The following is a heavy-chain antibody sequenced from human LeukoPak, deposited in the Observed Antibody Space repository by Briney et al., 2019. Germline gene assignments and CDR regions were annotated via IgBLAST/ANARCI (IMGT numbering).Heavy chain of an antibody. Sequence: GESLKISCAASGYTFRHYWIGWVRQVPGKGLEWIGIIYPDDSDTRYSPSFQGHVSISADKSLNTAFLQLRNLTASDTATYYCAKCLKKSYNFNSPFDPWGQGTLVIVSS. CDR3: AKCLKKSYNFNSPFDP. CDR1: GYTFRHYW. CDR2: IYPDDSDT. D-gene: IGHD3-3*01. J-gene: IGHJ5*02. V-gene: IGHV5-51*01.